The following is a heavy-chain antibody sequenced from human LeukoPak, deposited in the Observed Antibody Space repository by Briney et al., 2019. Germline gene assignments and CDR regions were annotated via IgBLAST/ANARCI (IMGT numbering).Heavy chain of an antibody. J-gene: IGHJ4*02. CDR2: MNPNSGDT. Sequence: ASVKVSCKASVYTFTNFYIHWVRQAPGQGLEWMGWMNPNSGDTSYAREFEDRVTMTRDTSLSTAYMELSRLRSDDTAVYFCARRPINCIITNCYVDYWGQGTLVTVSS. CDR1: VYTFTNFY. D-gene: IGHD2-2*01. V-gene: IGHV1-2*02. CDR3: ARRPINCIITNCYVDY.